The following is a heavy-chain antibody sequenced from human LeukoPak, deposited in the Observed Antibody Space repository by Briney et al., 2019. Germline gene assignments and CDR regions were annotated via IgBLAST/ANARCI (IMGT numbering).Heavy chain of an antibody. Sequence: PSETLSLTCAVYGGSFSGYYWSWIRQPPGKRLEWIGEINHSGSTNYNPSLKSRVTISVDTSKNQFSLKLSSVTAADTAVYYCASLYVWFGELTNAFAIWGQGTMVTVSS. V-gene: IGHV4-34*01. CDR2: INHSGST. J-gene: IGHJ3*02. CDR3: ASLYVWFGELTNAFAI. D-gene: IGHD3-10*01. CDR1: GGSFSGYY.